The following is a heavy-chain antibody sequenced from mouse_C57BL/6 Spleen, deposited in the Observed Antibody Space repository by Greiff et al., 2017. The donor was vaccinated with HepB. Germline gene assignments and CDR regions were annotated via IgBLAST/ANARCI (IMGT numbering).Heavy chain of an antibody. J-gene: IGHJ2*01. CDR3: ARDLSTTVVANYFDY. Sequence: QVQLQQSGAELVRPGSSVKLSCKASGYTFTSYWMHWVKQRPIQGLEWIGNIDPSDSETHYNQKFKDKATLTVDKSSSTAYMQLSSLTYEDSAVYYCARDLSTTVVANYFDYWGQGTTLTVSA. CDR1: GYTFTSYW. V-gene: IGHV1-52*01. D-gene: IGHD1-1*01. CDR2: IDPSDSET.